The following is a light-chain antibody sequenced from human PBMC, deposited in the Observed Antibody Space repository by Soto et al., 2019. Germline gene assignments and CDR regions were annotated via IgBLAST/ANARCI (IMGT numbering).Light chain of an antibody. J-gene: IGLJ2*01. V-gene: IGLV1-47*02. CDR3: ASWDDSLSGVL. Sequence: QSVLTQPPSASGTPGQRVTISCSGSSSNIGSNHVFWYQQLPGTAPKLLIYSNSKRPSGVPDRFSGSKSGTSASLASLAISGLRSGDEGDYYCASWDDSLSGVLFGGGTKLTVL. CDR1: SSNIGSNH. CDR2: SNS.